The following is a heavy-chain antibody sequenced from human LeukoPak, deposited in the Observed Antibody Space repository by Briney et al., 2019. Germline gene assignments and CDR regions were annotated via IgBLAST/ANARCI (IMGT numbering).Heavy chain of an antibody. Sequence: SETLSLTCTVSGGSISSSSYYGGWVRQPPGKGLEWIGNIYYSGSTYYNPSLNSRVTISVDTSKNQFSLKLSSVTAADTSPYYCARLDSSRWFPFDIWGQGTMVTVSS. CDR3: ARLDSSRWFPFDI. J-gene: IGHJ3*02. V-gene: IGHV4-39*01. D-gene: IGHD6-13*01. CDR2: IYYSGST. CDR1: GGSISSSSYY.